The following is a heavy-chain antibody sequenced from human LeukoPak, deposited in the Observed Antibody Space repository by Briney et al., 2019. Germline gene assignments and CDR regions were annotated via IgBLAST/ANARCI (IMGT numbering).Heavy chain of an antibody. D-gene: IGHD6-19*01. Sequence: KPSETLSLTCTVSGGSISSYYWSWIRQPPGKGLEWSGYIYYSGSTNYNPSLKSRVTISVDTSKNQLSLKLSSVTAADTAVYYCARRARSSGWYYYYYMDVWGKGTTVTVSS. CDR2: IYYSGST. CDR3: ARRARSSGWYYYYYMDV. J-gene: IGHJ6*03. CDR1: GGSISSYY. V-gene: IGHV4-59*08.